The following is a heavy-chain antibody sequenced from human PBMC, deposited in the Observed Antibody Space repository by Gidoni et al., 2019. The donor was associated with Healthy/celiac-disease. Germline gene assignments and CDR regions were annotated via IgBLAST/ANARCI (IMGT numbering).Heavy chain of an antibody. Sequence: QVQLVESGGGVVQPGRSLRLTCAASGLTFSSYGMHWVRQAPGKGLECVAVISYDGSTKYYADSVKGRFTISRDNSKNTLYLQMNSLRAEDTAVYYCAKDRGIGVPTDWFDPWGQGTLVTVSS. D-gene: IGHD3-22*01. CDR3: AKDRGIGVPTDWFDP. V-gene: IGHV3-30*18. CDR2: ISYDGSTK. J-gene: IGHJ5*02. CDR1: GLTFSSYG.